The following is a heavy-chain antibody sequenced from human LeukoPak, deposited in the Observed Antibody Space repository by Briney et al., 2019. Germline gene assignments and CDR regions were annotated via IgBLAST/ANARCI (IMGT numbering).Heavy chain of an antibody. D-gene: IGHD6-13*01. V-gene: IGHV5-51*01. J-gene: IGHJ4*02. CDR3: ARQQQQLNTPFDY. CDR2: IYPGDSDT. CDR1: GYRFTSYW. Sequence: GEALKISFKGSGYRFTSYWIGWGRPRPGKGVGWMGIIYPGDSDTRYSPSFQGQVTISADKSISTAYLQWSSLKASDTAMYYCARQQQQLNTPFDYWGQGTLVTVSS.